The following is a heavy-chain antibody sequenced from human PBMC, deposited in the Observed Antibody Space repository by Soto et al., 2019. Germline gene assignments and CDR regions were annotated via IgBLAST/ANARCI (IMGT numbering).Heavy chain of an antibody. D-gene: IGHD3-3*01. Sequence: QVQVVESGGGVVQPGRSLRLSCAASGFIFSSYAMHWVRQTPGKGLEWVAFISDDGSTKYYADSVKGRFTISRDNSKNTLSLPMNSLSAEDTAVYYCTRPDLPVPLSVFDPWGQVTLVTVSS. CDR3: TRPDLPVPLSVFDP. V-gene: IGHV3-30-3*01. CDR1: GFIFSSYA. J-gene: IGHJ5*02. CDR2: ISDDGSTK.